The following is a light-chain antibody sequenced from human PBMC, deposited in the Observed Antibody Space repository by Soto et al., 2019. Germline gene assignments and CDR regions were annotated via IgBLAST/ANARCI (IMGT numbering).Light chain of an antibody. V-gene: IGKV1-5*01. CDR2: VAS. Sequence: DIQMTQSPSTLSASVGDSVTITCRASQNIASWLAWYQQTPGKAPKLLTYVASTSESGVPSRFSGSGPGTEFTLTIRSLQPGYFSTYYCQQYNTYSATFGQGTRLEIK. CDR3: QQYNTYSAT. CDR1: QNIASW. J-gene: IGKJ5*01.